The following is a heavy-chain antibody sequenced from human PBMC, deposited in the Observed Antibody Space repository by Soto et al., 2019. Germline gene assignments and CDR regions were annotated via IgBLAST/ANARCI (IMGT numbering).Heavy chain of an antibody. V-gene: IGHV3-21*01. CDR2: VSSTTTYI. D-gene: IGHD3-3*01. CDR3: ARGRGVVATFDY. Sequence: LRLSCAASGFTVGRYNMNWVRQAPGKGLEWISSVSSTTTYIYYVDSVKGRFTISRDNAKDSLFLQMNSLRDEDTAVYYCARGRGVVATFDYRGQGILVTVSS. CDR1: GFTVGRYN. J-gene: IGHJ4*02.